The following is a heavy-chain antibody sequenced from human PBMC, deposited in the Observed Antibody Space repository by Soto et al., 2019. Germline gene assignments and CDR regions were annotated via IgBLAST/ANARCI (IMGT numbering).Heavy chain of an antibody. V-gene: IGHV1-18*01. D-gene: IGHD3-3*01. J-gene: IGHJ6*02. CDR1: GYTFTSYG. CDR2: ISAYNGNT. Sequence: RASVKVSCKASGYTFTSYGISWVRQAPGQGLEWMGWISAYNGNTNYAQKLQGRVTMTTDTSTSTAYMELRSLRSYDTAVYYCAREDFWSGYYNGMDVWGQGTTVTVSS. CDR3: AREDFWSGYYNGMDV.